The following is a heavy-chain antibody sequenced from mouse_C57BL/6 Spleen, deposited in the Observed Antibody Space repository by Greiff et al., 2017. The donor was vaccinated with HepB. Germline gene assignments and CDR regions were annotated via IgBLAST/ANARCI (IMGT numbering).Heavy chain of an antibody. D-gene: IGHD2-2*01. Sequence: QVQLQQSGPELVKPGASVKLSCKASGYTFTSYDINWVKQRPGQGLEWIGWIYPRDGSTKYNEKFKGKATLTVDTSSSTAYMELHSLTSEDSAVYFCARGEEWFLFAYWGQGTLVTVSA. CDR2: IYPRDGST. CDR3: ARGEEWFLFAY. V-gene: IGHV1-85*01. CDR1: GYTFTSYD. J-gene: IGHJ3*01.